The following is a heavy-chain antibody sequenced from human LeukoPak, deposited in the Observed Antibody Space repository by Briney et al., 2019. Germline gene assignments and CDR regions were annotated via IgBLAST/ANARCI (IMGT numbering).Heavy chain of an antibody. J-gene: IGHJ5*02. CDR3: ARVCSSTSCYFNPGFDP. V-gene: IGHV1-8*03. Sequence: ASVKVSCKASGYTFTSYDINWVRQATGQGLEWMGWMNPNSGNTGYAQKFQGRVTITRNTSISTAYMELSSLRSEDTAVYYCARVCSSTSCYFNPGFDPWGQGTLVTVSS. CDR1: GYTFTSYD. CDR2: MNPNSGNT. D-gene: IGHD2-2*01.